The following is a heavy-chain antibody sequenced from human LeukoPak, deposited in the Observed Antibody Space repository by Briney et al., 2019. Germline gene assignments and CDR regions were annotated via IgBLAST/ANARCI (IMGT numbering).Heavy chain of an antibody. V-gene: IGHV1-69*13. CDR3: ARDKQGALIAVAGAEYFQH. CDR2: IIPIFGTA. CDR1: GGTFSSYA. D-gene: IGHD6-19*01. Sequence: SVKVSCKASGGTFSSYAISWVRQAPGQGLEWMGGIIPIFGTANYAQKFQGRVTITADESTSTAYVELSGLRSEDTAVYYCARDKQGALIAVAGAEYFQHWGQGTLVTVSS. J-gene: IGHJ1*01.